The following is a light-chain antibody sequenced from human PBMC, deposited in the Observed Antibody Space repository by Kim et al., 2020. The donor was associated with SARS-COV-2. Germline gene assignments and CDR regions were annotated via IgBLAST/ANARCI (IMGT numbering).Light chain of an antibody. CDR2: RAS. J-gene: IGKJ1*01. Sequence: LSASVGDRVTVTCRASQSINSHLAWYQQSPGKAPKLLIYRASLLQAGVPSRFSGSGSGTEFTLTISSLQPDDFATYYCQQYDLYSTFGQGTKVDIK. CDR3: QQYDLYST. CDR1: QSINSH. V-gene: IGKV1-5*03.